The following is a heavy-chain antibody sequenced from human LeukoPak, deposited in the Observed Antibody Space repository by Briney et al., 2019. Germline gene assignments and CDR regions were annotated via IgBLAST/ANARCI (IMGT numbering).Heavy chain of an antibody. CDR2: MNPNSGNT. D-gene: IGHD1-26*01. CDR1: GYTFTSYD. Sequence: ASVKVSCKASGYTFTSYDINWVRQATGQGLEWMGWMNPNSGNTGYAQKFQGRVTMTRNTSISTAYMELSSLRSEDTAVYYCARGGPVGALDPFSPGYWGQGTLVTVSS. J-gene: IGHJ4*02. CDR3: ARGGPVGALDPFSPGY. V-gene: IGHV1-8*01.